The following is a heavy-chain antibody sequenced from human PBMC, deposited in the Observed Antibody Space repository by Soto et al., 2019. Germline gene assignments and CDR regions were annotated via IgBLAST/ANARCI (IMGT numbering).Heavy chain of an antibody. Sequence: ASVKVSCKASGYTFTSYAMHWVRQAPGQRLEWMGWINAGNGNTKYSQKFQGRVTMTTDTSTSTAYMELRSLRSDDTAVYYCAREGGYCGGDCYPSWFDPWGQGTLVTVSS. V-gene: IGHV1-3*01. CDR3: AREGGYCGGDCYPSWFDP. J-gene: IGHJ5*02. CDR1: GYTFTSYA. CDR2: INAGNGNT. D-gene: IGHD2-21*02.